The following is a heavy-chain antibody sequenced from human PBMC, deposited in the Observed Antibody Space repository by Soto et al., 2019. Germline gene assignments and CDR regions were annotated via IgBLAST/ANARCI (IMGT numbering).Heavy chain of an antibody. CDR3: ARDVWHCGSNSCYFYGMDV. D-gene: IGHD2-2*01. J-gene: IGHJ6*02. CDR2: VSSDGSRT. Sequence: QVQLVESGGGQVQPGRSLRLSCAASGFTFSTYSMHWVRQAPGKGLEWVAVVSSDGSRTYYADSVKGRFTISRDNSKNTVFMQMNSLRAEDTAVYYCARDVWHCGSNSCYFYGMDVWGQGTTVTVSS. CDR1: GFTFSTYS. V-gene: IGHV3-30-3*01.